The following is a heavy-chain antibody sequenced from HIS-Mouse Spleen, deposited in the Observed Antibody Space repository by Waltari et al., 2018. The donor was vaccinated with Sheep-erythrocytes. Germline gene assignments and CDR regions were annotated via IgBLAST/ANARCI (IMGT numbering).Heavy chain of an antibody. CDR1: GFTFSRYR. CDR2: ISSGSSYI. Sequence: EVQLVESGGGLVKPGGSLRLSCAASGFTFSRYRLNWVRQAPGKGLEWVSSISSGSSYIYYTDSVKGRFTISRDNAKNSLYLQMNSLRAEDTAVYYCARDRSNYFDYWGQGTLVTVSS. J-gene: IGHJ4*02. V-gene: IGHV3-21*01. CDR3: ARDRSNYFDY. D-gene: IGHD3-10*01.